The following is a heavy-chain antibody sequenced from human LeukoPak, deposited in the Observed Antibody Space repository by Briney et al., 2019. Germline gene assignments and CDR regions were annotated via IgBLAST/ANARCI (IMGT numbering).Heavy chain of an antibody. V-gene: IGHV4-39*01. D-gene: IGHD1-14*01. J-gene: IGHJ4*02. CDR2: IYSSGST. CDR1: GGSISSRGYY. Sequence: PSETLSLTRTVSGGSISSRGYYWGWIRQPPGKGLEWIGSIYSSGSTYYNPSLKRRVTISVDTSKNQCSLKLTSVTATDTAVYYCARHEEPYFDSWGQGTLVTVSS. CDR3: ARHEEPYFDS.